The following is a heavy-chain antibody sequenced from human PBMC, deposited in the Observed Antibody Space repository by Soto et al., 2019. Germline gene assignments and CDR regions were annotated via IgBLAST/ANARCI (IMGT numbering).Heavy chain of an antibody. Sequence: SDTLSLTSTVSGSPVRSETHFLTWFQHPPVPGLELICYMYYIVITNSNPALKSRVTLSVHISMHQFSMSLNSVTAADTALYYCAREDMSGTYYFDYWGPGTQVTVSS. CDR2: MYYIVIT. CDR3: AREDMSGTYYFDY. CDR1: GSPVRSETHF. D-gene: IGHD1-26*01. J-gene: IGHJ4*02. V-gene: IGHV4-61*01.